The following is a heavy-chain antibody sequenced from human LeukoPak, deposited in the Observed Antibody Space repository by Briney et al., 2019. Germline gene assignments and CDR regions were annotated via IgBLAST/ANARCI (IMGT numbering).Heavy chain of an antibody. Sequence: SETLSLTCTVSGASISSGGFYWSWIRQPPGNGLEWFGYIYHTGGPYSNPSLKSRVTISVDKSKNQFSLNLSSVTAADTAVYYCARVTPGGSHALDYWGQGTLVTVSS. CDR1: GASISSGGFY. CDR2: IYHTGGP. J-gene: IGHJ4*02. V-gene: IGHV4-30-2*01. CDR3: ARVTPGGSHALDY. D-gene: IGHD3-16*01.